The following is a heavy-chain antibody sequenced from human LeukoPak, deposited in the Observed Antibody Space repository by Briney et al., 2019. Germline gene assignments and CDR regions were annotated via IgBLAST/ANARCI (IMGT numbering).Heavy chain of an antibody. CDR1: GYTFTGYY. J-gene: IGHJ5*02. Sequence: ASVKVSCKASGYTFTGYYMHWVRQAPGQGLEWMGWINPNSGGTNYAQKFQGRVTMTRDTSTSTAYMELRSLRSDDTAVYYCARDSPRTATTFKNWFDPWGQGTLVTVSS. V-gene: IGHV1-2*02. CDR3: ARDSPRTATTFKNWFDP. CDR2: INPNSGGT. D-gene: IGHD4-17*01.